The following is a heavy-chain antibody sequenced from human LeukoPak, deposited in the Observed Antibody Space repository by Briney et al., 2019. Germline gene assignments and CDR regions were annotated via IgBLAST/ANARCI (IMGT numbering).Heavy chain of an antibody. CDR1: GFTFSSYS. CDR2: ISSSSSYI. D-gene: IGHD5-24*01. Sequence: GGSLRLSCAASGFTFSSYSMSWVRQAPGKGLEWVSSISSSSSYIYYADSVKGRFTISRDNAKNSLYLQMNSLRAEDTAVYYCARVVGRWLQGWGQGTLVTVSS. V-gene: IGHV3-21*01. CDR3: ARVVGRWLQG. J-gene: IGHJ4*02.